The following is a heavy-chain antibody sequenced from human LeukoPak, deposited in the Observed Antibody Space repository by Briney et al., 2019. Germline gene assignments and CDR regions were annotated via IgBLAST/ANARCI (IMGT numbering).Heavy chain of an antibody. V-gene: IGHV5-51*01. J-gene: IGHJ4*02. CDR2: IYPGDSDT. CDR3: ARAGGWDYYDSSGYYCLDY. CDR1: GYSFTSYR. D-gene: IGHD3-22*01. Sequence: GESLKISCKGSGYSFTSYRIGWVRQMPGKGLEWMGIIYPGDSDTRYSPSFQGQVTISADKSISTAYLQWSSLKASDTAMYYCARAGGWDYYDSSGYYCLDYWGQGTLVTVSS.